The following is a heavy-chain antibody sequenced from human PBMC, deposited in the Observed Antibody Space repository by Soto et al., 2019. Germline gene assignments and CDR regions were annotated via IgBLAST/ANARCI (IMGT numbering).Heavy chain of an antibody. D-gene: IGHD6-13*01. CDR3: ARDGAAGYTLRQNAFDI. J-gene: IGHJ3*02. V-gene: IGHV1-69*13. Sequence: SVKVYCKASGYTFSGYAISWVRQSPGQGLEWMGGIIPVVGTANYAQKFQGRVTITADESTSTAYMELSSLTSEDTAVYSCARDGAAGYTLRQNAFDIWGQGTMVTVSS. CDR2: IIPVVGTA. CDR1: GYTFSGYA.